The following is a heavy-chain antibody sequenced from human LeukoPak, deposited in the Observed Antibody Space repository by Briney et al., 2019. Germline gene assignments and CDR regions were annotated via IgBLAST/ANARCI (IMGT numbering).Heavy chain of an antibody. CDR2: LYNGGNT. Sequence: PGGSLRLSCAVSGFTFSSNYMSWVRQAPGKGLEWVSVLYNGGNTYYADSVKGRFTVSRDNSKNTLYLQMNSLRAEDTAVYYCARYDGGSGPFDYWGQGTLVTVSS. CDR3: ARYDGGSGPFDY. D-gene: IGHD3-10*01. J-gene: IGHJ4*02. CDR1: GFTFSSNY. V-gene: IGHV3-53*01.